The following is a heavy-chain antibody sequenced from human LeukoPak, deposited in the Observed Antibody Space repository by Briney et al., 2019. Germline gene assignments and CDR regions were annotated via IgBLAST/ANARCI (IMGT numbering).Heavy chain of an antibody. V-gene: IGHV3-48*03. Sequence: GGSLRLSCAASGFTFSSYEMNWVRQAPGKGLEWVSYISSSGSTIYYADSVKGRFTISRDNAKNSLYLQMNSLRAEDTAVYYCARGARSYFGAFGIWGQGTMVTVSS. CDR2: ISSSGSTI. J-gene: IGHJ3*02. CDR3: ARGARSYFGAFGI. D-gene: IGHD1-26*01. CDR1: GFTFSSYE.